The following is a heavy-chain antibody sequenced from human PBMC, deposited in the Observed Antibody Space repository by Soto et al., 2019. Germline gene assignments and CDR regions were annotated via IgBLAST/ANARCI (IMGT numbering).Heavy chain of an antibody. Sequence: PGGSLRLSCAASGFTDSSSAMSWVLLAPGKGLEWVSGISGSGVTTYYADSVKGRFTISRDNSKNTLYLQMNSLRAEDTAIYYCATSREWLRFIEYWGQGALVTVSS. D-gene: IGHD5-12*01. CDR3: ATSREWLRFIEY. V-gene: IGHV3-23*01. J-gene: IGHJ4*02. CDR2: ISGSGVTT. CDR1: GFTDSSSA.